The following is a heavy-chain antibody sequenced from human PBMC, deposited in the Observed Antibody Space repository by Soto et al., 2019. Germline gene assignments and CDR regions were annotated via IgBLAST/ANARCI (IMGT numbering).Heavy chain of an antibody. CDR3: ARLVTATRNYYYGMDV. V-gene: IGHV3-11*01. J-gene: IGHJ6*02. CDR1: GFTSRDYY. D-gene: IGHD1-20*01. CDR2: ISSSGSTI. Sequence: GGSLRLSCAASGFTSRDYYMTWIRQAPGKGLEWLSYISSSGSTIYYADSVKGRFTISRDNAKNSLFLQMNSLRAEDTAVYYCARLVTATRNYYYGMDVWGQGTTVTVSS.